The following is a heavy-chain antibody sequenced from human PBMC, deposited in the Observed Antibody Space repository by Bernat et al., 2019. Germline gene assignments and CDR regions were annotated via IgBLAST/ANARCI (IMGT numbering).Heavy chain of an antibody. V-gene: IGHV1-18*01. CDR3: ARDFWSGYYISGDAFDI. CDR2: ISAYNGNP. CDR1: GYTFTSYG. J-gene: IGHJ3*02. D-gene: IGHD3-3*01. Sequence: QVQLVQSGAEVKKPGASVKVSCKASGYTFTSYGISWVRQAPGYGLAWMGWISAYNGNPNYAQKLQGRVTMTTDTSTNTAYMELRSLSSDDTAVYYCARDFWSGYYISGDAFDIWGQGTMVTVSS.